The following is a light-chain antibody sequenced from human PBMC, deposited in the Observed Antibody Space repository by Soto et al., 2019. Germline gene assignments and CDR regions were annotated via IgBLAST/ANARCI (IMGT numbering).Light chain of an antibody. J-gene: IGLJ2*01. CDR2: EVS. CDR1: SSDVGSYNL. V-gene: IGLV2-23*02. Sequence: QSVLTQPASVSGSPGQSITISCTGTSSDVGSYNLVSWYQQHPGKAHKLMIYEVSKRPSGVSNRFSGSKSGNTASLTISGLQAEDEADYYCCSYAGSSTLVFGGGT. CDR3: CSYAGSSTLV.